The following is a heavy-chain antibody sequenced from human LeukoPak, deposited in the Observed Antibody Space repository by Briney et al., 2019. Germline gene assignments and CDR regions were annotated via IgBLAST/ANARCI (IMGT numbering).Heavy chain of an antibody. CDR3: AKDKGRYYDSSGYKVGMDV. J-gene: IGHJ6*02. CDR2: ISWNSGSI. Sequence: GGSLRLSCAASGFTFDDYAMPWVRQAPGKGLEWVSGISWNSGSIGYADSVKGRFTISRDNAKNSLYLQMNSLRAEDTALYYCAKDKGRYYDSSGYKVGMDVWGQGTTVTVSS. CDR1: GFTFDDYA. D-gene: IGHD3-22*01. V-gene: IGHV3-9*01.